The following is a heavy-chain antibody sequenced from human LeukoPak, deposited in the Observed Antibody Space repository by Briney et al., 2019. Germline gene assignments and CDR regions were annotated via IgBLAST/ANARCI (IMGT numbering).Heavy chain of an antibody. V-gene: IGHV3-23*01. CDR2: ISGSGGST. D-gene: IGHD3-22*01. J-gene: IGHJ4*02. Sequence: PGGSLRLSCAASGFTFSNYAMTWVRQAPGQGLEWVSDISGSGGSTYYADSVKGRFTISRDNSKNTLYLQMNSLRAEDTAVYYCAKDLAAYSSGFDYWGQGTLVTASS. CDR1: GFTFSNYA. CDR3: AKDLAAYSSGFDY.